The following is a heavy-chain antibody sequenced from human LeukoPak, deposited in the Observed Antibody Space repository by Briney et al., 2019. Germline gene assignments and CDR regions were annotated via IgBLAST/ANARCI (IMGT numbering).Heavy chain of an antibody. CDR3: ARDYGAGKYGESIDY. D-gene: IGHD4-17*01. J-gene: IGHJ4*02. CDR2: IWYDGSNK. Sequence: GRSLRLSCAASGFTFSSYGMHWVRQAPGKGLEWVAVIWYDGSNKYYADSVKGRFTIFRDNSKNTLYLQMNSLRAEDTAVYYCARDYGAGKYGESIDYWGQGTLVTVSS. CDR1: GFTFSSYG. V-gene: IGHV3-33*01.